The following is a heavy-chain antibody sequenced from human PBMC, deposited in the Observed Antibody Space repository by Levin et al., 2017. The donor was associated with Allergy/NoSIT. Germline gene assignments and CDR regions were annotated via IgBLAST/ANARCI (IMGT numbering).Heavy chain of an antibody. Sequence: SGPTLVKPTQTLALTCTFSGFSLTTRPVGVGWVRQPPGKALEWLAFIYWDDDKRYNPSLKPRLTITKDSSKNQVVLTMTNMDPGDTATYFCAHRQDMGYTWDVGAFDIWGQGTMVTVSS. CDR2: IYWDDDK. CDR1: GFSLTTRPVG. V-gene: IGHV2-5*02. J-gene: IGHJ3*02. CDR3: AHRQDMGYTWDVGAFDI. D-gene: IGHD5-24*01.